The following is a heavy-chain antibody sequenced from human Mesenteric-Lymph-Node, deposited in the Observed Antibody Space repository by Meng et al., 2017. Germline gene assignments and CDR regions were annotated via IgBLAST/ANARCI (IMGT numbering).Heavy chain of an antibody. V-gene: IGHV3-23*01. D-gene: IGHD1-1*01. Sequence: GESLKISCAASGFTFSSYGMHWVRQAPGKGLEWVSHISGSAGITQYTDSVKGRFTISRDNSNNMLYLHMNSLRAEDTAVYYCAKGTITPPGTGWGYYCDYWGRGTLVTVSS. CDR1: GFTFSSYG. CDR3: AKGTITPPGTGWGYYCDY. J-gene: IGHJ4*02. CDR2: ISGSAGIT.